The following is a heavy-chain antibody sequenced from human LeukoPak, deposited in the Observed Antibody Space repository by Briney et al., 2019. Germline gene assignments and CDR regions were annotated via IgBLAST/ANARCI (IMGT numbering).Heavy chain of an antibody. J-gene: IGHJ4*02. Sequence: PGGSLRLSCSASGFTFSSYAMHWVRQAPGKGLEYVSAISPNGGSTYYADSVKGRFTISRDNAKNTLYLQMNSLRAEDTAVYYCARGYGDYADYWGQGTLVTVSS. V-gene: IGHV3-64*04. CDR1: GFTFSSYA. D-gene: IGHD4-17*01. CDR3: ARGYGDYADY. CDR2: ISPNGGST.